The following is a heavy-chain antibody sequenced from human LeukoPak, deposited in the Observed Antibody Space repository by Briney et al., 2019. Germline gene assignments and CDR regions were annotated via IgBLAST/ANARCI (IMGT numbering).Heavy chain of an antibody. J-gene: IGHJ3*02. Sequence: GGSLRLSCAASGFTFSSYGMHWVRQAPGKGLEWVAVISYDGSNKYYADSVKGRFTISRDNSKNTLYLQMNSLRAEDTAVYYCARQGIYMVRGANDAFDIWGQGTMVTVSS. CDR1: GFTFSSYG. V-gene: IGHV3-30*03. CDR3: ARQGIYMVRGANDAFDI. CDR2: ISYDGSNK. D-gene: IGHD3-10*01.